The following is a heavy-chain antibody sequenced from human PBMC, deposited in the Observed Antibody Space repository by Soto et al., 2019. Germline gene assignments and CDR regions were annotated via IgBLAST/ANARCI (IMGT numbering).Heavy chain of an antibody. J-gene: IGHJ4*02. V-gene: IGHV1-3*01. CDR1: GYTFTSYA. CDR3: ARDPRYCSGGSCYSPPWYQDY. Sequence: ASVKVSCKASGYTFTSYAMHWVRQAPVQRLEWMGWINAGNGNTKYSQKLQGRVTITRDTSASTAYMELSSLRSEDTAVYYCARDPRYCSGGSCYSPPWYQDYWGQGTLVTVSS. CDR2: INAGNGNT. D-gene: IGHD2-15*01.